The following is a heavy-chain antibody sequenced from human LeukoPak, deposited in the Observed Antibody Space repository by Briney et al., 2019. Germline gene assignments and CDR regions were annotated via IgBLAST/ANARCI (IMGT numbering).Heavy chain of an antibody. CDR2: TNQDGSAK. CDR3: AREGFLDY. Sequence: PGGSLRLSCAASGFSFSSYWISWVRQAPGKGLEWVANTNQDGSAKNYVDSVRGRFTISRDNAEDSLYLQMDSLRAEDTAVCYCAREGFLDYWGQGTLVTVSS. CDR1: GFSFSSYW. D-gene: IGHD2/OR15-2a*01. V-gene: IGHV3-7*01. J-gene: IGHJ4*02.